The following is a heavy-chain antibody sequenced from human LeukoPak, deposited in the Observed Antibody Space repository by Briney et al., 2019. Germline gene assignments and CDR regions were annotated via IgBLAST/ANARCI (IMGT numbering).Heavy chain of an antibody. D-gene: IGHD5-18*01. Sequence: GRSLRLSCAASGFGFSSYGMHWVRQGPGKGLEWVAVVSYDGRATYYADSVMGRFTISRDNAKNSLYLQMNSLRAEDTAVYFCARDKYSYGVFDYWGQGTFVTVSS. CDR3: ARDKYSYGVFDY. V-gene: IGHV3-30*03. J-gene: IGHJ4*02. CDR1: GFGFSSYG. CDR2: VSYDGRAT.